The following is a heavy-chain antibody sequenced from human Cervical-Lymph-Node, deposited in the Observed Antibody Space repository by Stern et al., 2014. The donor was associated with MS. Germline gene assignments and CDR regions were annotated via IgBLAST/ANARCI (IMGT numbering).Heavy chain of an antibody. J-gene: IGHJ4*02. V-gene: IGHV3-9*01. CDR2: ISWSGGSI. CDR3: ARAVGETSVGRHYDW. D-gene: IGHD1-26*01. CDR1: GFRFDDYA. Sequence: EVQLVESGGGLAQPGRSLRLSCEASGFRFDDYAMPWVRQTPGRGLAWGSVISWSGGSIDYADAVKGRFTISRDNAKNSLYLQMNSLRAEDTAIYYCARAVGETSVGRHYDWWGQGTLVTVSS.